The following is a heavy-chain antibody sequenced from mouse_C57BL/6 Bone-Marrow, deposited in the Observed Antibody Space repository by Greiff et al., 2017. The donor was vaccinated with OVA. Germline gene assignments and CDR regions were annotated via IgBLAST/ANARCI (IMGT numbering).Heavy chain of an antibody. J-gene: IGHJ3*01. D-gene: IGHD2-4*01. Sequence: QVQLQQSGPGLVAPSQSLSITCTVSGFSLTSYGVDWVRQSPGKGLEWLGVIWGVGSTNYNSALKSRLSISKDNSKSQVFLKMNSLQTDDTAMYYCASEDYDAWFAYWGQGTLVTVSA. CDR3: ASEDYDAWFAY. CDR2: IWGVGST. CDR1: GFSLTSYG. V-gene: IGHV2-6*01.